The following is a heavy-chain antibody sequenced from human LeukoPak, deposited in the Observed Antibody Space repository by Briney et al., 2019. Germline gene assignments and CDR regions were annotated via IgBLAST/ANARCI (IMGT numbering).Heavy chain of an antibody. CDR1: GFTLNRYW. J-gene: IGHJ4*02. Sequence: PGGSLRLSCAASGFTLNRYWMSWFRQAPGKGLEWVANINEDGGERHYVDSVKGRFTISRDNAKNSLYLQMNSLRAEDTAVYYCARGGNLENWGGGTLVTVSS. D-gene: IGHD1-14*01. V-gene: IGHV3-7*01. CDR3: ARGGNLEN. CDR2: INEDGGER.